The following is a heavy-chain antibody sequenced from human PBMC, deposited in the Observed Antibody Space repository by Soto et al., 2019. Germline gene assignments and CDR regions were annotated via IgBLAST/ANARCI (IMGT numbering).Heavy chain of an antibody. D-gene: IGHD6-6*01. CDR1: GYSFTSYW. V-gene: IGHV5-51*01. Sequence: GESLKISCKGSGYSFTSYWIGWVRQMPGKGLEWMGIIYPGDSDTRYSPSFQGQVTTSADKSISTAYLQWSSLKASDTAMYYCASTSIAARPIYYGMDVWGQGTTVTVSS. CDR2: IYPGDSDT. CDR3: ASTSIAARPIYYGMDV. J-gene: IGHJ6*02.